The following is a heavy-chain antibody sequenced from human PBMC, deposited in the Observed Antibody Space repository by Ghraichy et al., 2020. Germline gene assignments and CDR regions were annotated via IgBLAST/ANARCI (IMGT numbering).Heavy chain of an antibody. J-gene: IGHJ6*02. Sequence: ASVKVSCKASGYTFTSYGISWVRQAPGQGLEWMGWISAYNGNTNYAQKLQGRVTMTTDTSTSTAYMELRSLRSDDTAGYYCAGVGSGVVVPAAILTAAYYYGMDVWGQGTTVTVSS. CDR1: GYTFTSYG. CDR2: ISAYNGNT. D-gene: IGHD2-2*02. CDR3: AGVGSGVVVPAAILTAAYYYGMDV. V-gene: IGHV1-18*01.